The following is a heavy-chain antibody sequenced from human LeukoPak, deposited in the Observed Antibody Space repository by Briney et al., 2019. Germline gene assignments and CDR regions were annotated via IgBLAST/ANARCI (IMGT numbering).Heavy chain of an antibody. CDR3: ARDLSAGTYYSYFDY. D-gene: IGHD3-10*01. CDR2: IWYDGSNK. V-gene: IGHV3-33*01. Sequence: GRSLRLSCAASGFTFSSYGMHWVRQAPGKGLEWVAVIWYDGSNKYYADSVKGRFTISRDNSKNTLYLQMNSLRAEDTAVYYCARDLSAGTYYSYFDYWGQGTPVTVSS. J-gene: IGHJ4*02. CDR1: GFTFSSYG.